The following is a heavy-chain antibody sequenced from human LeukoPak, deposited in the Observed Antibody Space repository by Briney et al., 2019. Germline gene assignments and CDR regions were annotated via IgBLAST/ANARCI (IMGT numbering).Heavy chain of an antibody. CDR2: VYYIGNT. V-gene: IGHV4-59*01. CDR1: GGSMNGYR. J-gene: IGHJ2*01. D-gene: IGHD1-1*01. CDR3: ARYTHTSGWYFDF. Sequence: SETLSLTCTVSGGSMNGYRWSWIRQPPGKGLEWIGYVYYIGNTNYNPSLRSRVSMSVDTSKNQFSLQLTSVTTADTAVYYCARYTHTSGWYFDFWGRSIMVTVSS.